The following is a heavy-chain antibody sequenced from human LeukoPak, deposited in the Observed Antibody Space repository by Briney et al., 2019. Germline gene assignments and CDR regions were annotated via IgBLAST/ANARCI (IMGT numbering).Heavy chain of an antibody. J-gene: IGHJ3*02. V-gene: IGHV3-9*01. CDR1: GFTFDDYA. D-gene: IGHD3-10*01. CDR2: ISWNSGSI. CDR3: AKMPYYYGSGSVVAFDI. Sequence: PGGSLRLSCAASGFTFDDYAMHWVRQAPGKGLEWVSGISWNSGSIGYADSVKGRFTISRDNAKNSLYLQMNSLRAEDTAVYYCAKMPYYYGSGSVVAFDIWGQGTMVTVSS.